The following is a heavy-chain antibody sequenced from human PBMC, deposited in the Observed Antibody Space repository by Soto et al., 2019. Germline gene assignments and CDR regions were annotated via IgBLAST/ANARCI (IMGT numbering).Heavy chain of an antibody. Sequence: GALRLSCSASGFTFSDHQMNWVRQAPGRGLEWVSVIYSSGTTYYGDSVKGRFTISRDNSKNTLYLQMNSLRTEDTALYYCARAGSPFHSDSTGYWGFDYWGHVTLGTVSS. D-gene: IGHD3-9*01. CDR1: GFTFSDHQ. CDR3: ARAGSPFHSDSTGYWGFDY. CDR2: IYSSGTT. J-gene: IGHJ4*01. V-gene: IGHV3-53*01.